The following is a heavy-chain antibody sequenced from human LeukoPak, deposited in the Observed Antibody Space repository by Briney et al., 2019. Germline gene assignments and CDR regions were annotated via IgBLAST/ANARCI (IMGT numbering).Heavy chain of an antibody. CDR3: ARTNYFDSSGYYYGYFDY. D-gene: IGHD3-22*01. J-gene: IGHJ4*02. CDR2: INPNSGGT. Sequence: ASVKVSCKASGYTFTGYYMHWVRQAPGQGLEWMGWINPNSGGTYYAQKFQGRVTMTRDTSIRTAYMELSGLRSDDTAVYCCARTNYFDSSGYYYGYFDYWGQGTLVTVSS. V-gene: IGHV1-2*02. CDR1: GYTFTGYY.